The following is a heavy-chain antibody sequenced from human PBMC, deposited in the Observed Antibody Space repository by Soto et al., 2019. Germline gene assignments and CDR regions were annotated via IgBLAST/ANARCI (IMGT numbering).Heavy chain of an antibody. J-gene: IGHJ6*02. D-gene: IGHD6-6*01. Sequence: QVQLVQSGAEVKKPGSSVKVSCKASGGTFSSYAISWVRQAPGQGLEWMGGIISIFGKAHYAQKFQGRVTITADESTSTAYMERSSLRVEDTAVYYWVIDSSIAARSYGMDVWGRGTTVSVSS. V-gene: IGHV1-69*01. CDR3: VIDSSIAARSYGMDV. CDR2: IISIFGKA. CDR1: GGTFSSYA.